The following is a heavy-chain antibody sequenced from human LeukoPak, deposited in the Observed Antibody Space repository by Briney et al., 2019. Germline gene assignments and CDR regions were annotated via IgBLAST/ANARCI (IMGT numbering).Heavy chain of an antibody. D-gene: IGHD5-24*01. CDR3: GRVNREMATITP. V-gene: IGHV4-4*02. CDR1: GGSISSRNW. J-gene: IGHJ4*02. CDR2: IYLSGST. Sequence: ASETLSLTCAVSGGSISSRNWWSWVRQPPGKGLEWIGEIYLSGSTNYNPSLKSRVTMSVDTSKNQFSLKLSSVTAADTAVYYCGRVNREMATITPWGQGTLVTVSS.